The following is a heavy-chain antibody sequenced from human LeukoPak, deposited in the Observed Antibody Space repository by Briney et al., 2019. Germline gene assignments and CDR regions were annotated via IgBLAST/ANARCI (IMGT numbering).Heavy chain of an antibody. V-gene: IGHV4-30-4*02. CDR2: IYYSGST. Sequence: SETLSLTCTVSGGSISSGDYYWSWIRQPPGKGLEWIGYIYYSGSTYYNPSLKSRVTISVDTSKNQFSLKLNSVTAADTAVYFCARVLVPYSGSYFDSWGQGTLVTVSS. J-gene: IGHJ4*02. CDR1: GGSISSGDYY. CDR3: ARVLVPYSGSYFDS. D-gene: IGHD1-26*01.